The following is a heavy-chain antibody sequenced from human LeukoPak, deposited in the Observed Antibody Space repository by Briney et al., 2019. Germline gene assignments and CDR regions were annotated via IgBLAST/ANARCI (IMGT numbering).Heavy chain of an antibody. CDR3: ARDSGITMVRGIDY. J-gene: IGHJ4*02. CDR2: ISYDGSNK. D-gene: IGHD3-10*01. Sequence: GGSLRLSCAASGFTFSSYAMHWVRQAPGKGLEWVAVISYDGSNKYYADSVKGRLTISRDNSKNTLYLQMNSLRPEDTAVYYCARDSGITMVRGIDYWGQGTLVTVSS. CDR1: GFTFSSYA. V-gene: IGHV3-30-3*01.